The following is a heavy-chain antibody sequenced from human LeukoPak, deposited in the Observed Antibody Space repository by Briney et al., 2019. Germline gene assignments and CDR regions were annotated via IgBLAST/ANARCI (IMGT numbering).Heavy chain of an antibody. Sequence: GGSLRLSCVASGLTFSSHAMTWVRQTPGKGLEWVAFIRYDGSNKYYADSVKGRFTISRDNSKNTLYLQMNSLRAEDTAVYYCAKDSPARRWFDPWGQGTLVTVSS. CDR3: AKDSPARRWFDP. J-gene: IGHJ5*02. CDR1: GLTFSSHA. V-gene: IGHV3-30*02. CDR2: IRYDGSNK.